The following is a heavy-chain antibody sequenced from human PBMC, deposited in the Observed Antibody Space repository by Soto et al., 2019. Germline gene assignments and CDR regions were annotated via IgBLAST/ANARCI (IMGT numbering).Heavy chain of an antibody. Sequence: GGSLRLSCAASGFTFSSYAMHWVRQAPGKGLEWVAVISYDGSNKYYADSVKGRFTISRDNSKNTLYLQMNSLRAEDTAVYYCARADALEWLPDYWGQGTLVTVSS. V-gene: IGHV3-30-3*01. D-gene: IGHD3-3*01. CDR3: ARADALEWLPDY. J-gene: IGHJ4*02. CDR2: ISYDGSNK. CDR1: GFTFSSYA.